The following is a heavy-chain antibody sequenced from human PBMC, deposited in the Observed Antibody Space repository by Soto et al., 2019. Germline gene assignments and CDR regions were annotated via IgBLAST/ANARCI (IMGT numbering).Heavy chain of an antibody. CDR1: GVSISSYF. V-gene: IGHV4-59*01. CDR3: ARIGGYHGTLDY. Sequence: SETLSLTCSVSGVSISSYFWSWIRQAPGRGLEWIGYTYHRGSTNYSPSLKSRVAISLDTSENQFSLKVNSVAAADTAVYYCARIGGYHGTLDYWGQGTPVTVSS. D-gene: IGHD6-25*01. CDR2: TYHRGST. J-gene: IGHJ4*02.